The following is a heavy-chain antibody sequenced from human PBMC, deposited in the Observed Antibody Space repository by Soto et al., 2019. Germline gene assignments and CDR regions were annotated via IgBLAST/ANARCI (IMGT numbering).Heavy chain of an antibody. J-gene: IGHJ3*02. CDR3: ARNYGEYEVFDI. Sequence: QVQLVESGGGVVQPGGSLTLSCVASGFSFRSYGMHWVRQAPGKGLEWLAVIWDDGRTTYYADSVKGRFTISRDNPKNTLSLQMNSRRVEDTAIFFCARNYGEYEVFDIWGQGTVVSVSS. CDR1: GFSFRSYG. CDR2: IWDDGRTT. V-gene: IGHV3-33*01. D-gene: IGHD4-17*01.